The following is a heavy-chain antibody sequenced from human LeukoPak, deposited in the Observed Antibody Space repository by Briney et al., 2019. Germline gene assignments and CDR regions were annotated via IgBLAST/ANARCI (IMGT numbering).Heavy chain of an antibody. Sequence: GRSLRLSCAASGFTFRSYAMHWVRQAPGKGLEWVAVISYDGSNKYYADSVKGRFTISRDNSKSTLYLQMNSLRAEDTAVYYCARSPTTVVDMYFDYWGQGTLVTVSS. CDR1: GFTFRSYA. CDR3: ARSPTTVVDMYFDY. J-gene: IGHJ4*02. CDR2: ISYDGSNK. V-gene: IGHV3-30-3*01. D-gene: IGHD4-23*01.